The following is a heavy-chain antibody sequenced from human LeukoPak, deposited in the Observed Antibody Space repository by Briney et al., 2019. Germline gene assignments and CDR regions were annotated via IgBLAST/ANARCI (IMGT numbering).Heavy chain of an antibody. J-gene: IGHJ5*02. D-gene: IGHD2-21*02. V-gene: IGHV1-2*02. CDR3: ARRLAYCGGDCAGWFDP. CDR2: INPNSGAT. Sequence: GASVKVSCKASGYTLTDYYLHWVRQAPGQGLKWMGWINPNSGATHYAQSFQARVTMTRDTSTSTVYMELSSLRSEDTAVYYCARRLAYCGGDCAGWFDPWGQGTLVTVSS. CDR1: GYTLTDYY.